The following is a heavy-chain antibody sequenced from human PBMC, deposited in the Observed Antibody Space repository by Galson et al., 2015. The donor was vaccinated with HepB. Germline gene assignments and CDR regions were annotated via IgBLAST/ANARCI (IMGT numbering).Heavy chain of an antibody. CDR2: ISVYSGNT. CDR1: GYTFTSYG. D-gene: IGHD7-27*01. CDR3: ARDLGPWYFDY. Sequence: SVKVSCKASGYTFTSYGISWVRQAPGQGLEWMGWISVYSGNTNYAQKLQDRVTMTTDTSTSTAYMDLRSLTSDDTAVYYCARDLGPWYFDYWGQGTLVIVSS. V-gene: IGHV1-18*01. J-gene: IGHJ4*02.